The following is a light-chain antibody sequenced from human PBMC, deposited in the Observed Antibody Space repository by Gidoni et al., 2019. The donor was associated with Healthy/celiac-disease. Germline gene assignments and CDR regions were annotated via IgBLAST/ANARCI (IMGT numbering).Light chain of an antibody. CDR3: QQYGSSPQT. J-gene: IGKJ1*01. Sequence: EIVWTQSPGTLSLSPGERATLSCRASQSVSSSYLAWYQQKPGQAPRLLIYGASSRATGLPHRFSGSGSGTDFTLTISRLEPEDFAVYYCQQYGSSPQTFGQGTKVEIK. V-gene: IGKV3-20*01. CDR2: GAS. CDR1: QSVSSSY.